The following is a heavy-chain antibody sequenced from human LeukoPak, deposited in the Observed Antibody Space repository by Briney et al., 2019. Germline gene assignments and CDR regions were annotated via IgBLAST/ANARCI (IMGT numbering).Heavy chain of an antibody. Sequence: GGSLRLSCAASGFTFSSYGMHWVRQAPGKGLEWVAVISYDGSNKYYADSVKGRFTISRDNSKNTLYLQMNSLRAEDTAVYYCANPGYCSGGSCSNPPNYWGQGTLVTVSS. CDR2: ISYDGSNK. J-gene: IGHJ4*02. V-gene: IGHV3-30*18. CDR3: ANPGYCSGGSCSNPPNY. D-gene: IGHD2-15*01. CDR1: GFTFSSYG.